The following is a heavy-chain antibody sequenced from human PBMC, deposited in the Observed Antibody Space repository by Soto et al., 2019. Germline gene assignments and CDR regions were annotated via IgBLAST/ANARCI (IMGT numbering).Heavy chain of an antibody. CDR2: MDYRGST. D-gene: IGHD1-26*01. CDR3: ARHVKGGTYYDSWFDP. CDR1: GGSISSSSYY. J-gene: IGHJ5*02. Sequence: SETLSLTCSVSGGSISSSSYYWGWIRQPPGKGLEWIGSMDYRGSTSYNPSLKSRVTISVDTSKNQFSLRLSSVTAADTAVYNCARHVKGGTYYDSWFDPWGQGTLVTISS. V-gene: IGHV4-39*01.